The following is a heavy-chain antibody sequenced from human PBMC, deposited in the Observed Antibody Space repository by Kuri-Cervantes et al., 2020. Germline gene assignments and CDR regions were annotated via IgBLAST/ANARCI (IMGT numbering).Heavy chain of an antibody. Sequence: GGSLRLSCAASGFTFSSYSMNWVRQAPGKGLEWVSSISSSSSYIYYADSVKGRFTISRDNAKNSLYLQMNSLKTEDTAVYYCARDRLRGTSCMGYWGPGTLVTVSS. CDR1: GFTFSSYS. CDR2: ISSSSSYI. V-gene: IGHV3-21*04. D-gene: IGHD2-2*01. CDR3: ARDRLRGTSCMGY. J-gene: IGHJ4*02.